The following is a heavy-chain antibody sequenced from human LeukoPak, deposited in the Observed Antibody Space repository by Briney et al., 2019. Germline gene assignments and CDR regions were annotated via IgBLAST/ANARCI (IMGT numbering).Heavy chain of an antibody. CDR3: ARIRICCCFDP. V-gene: IGHV3-7*01. Sequence: PGGSLRLSCAASGFSFSTDWMSWIRQAPGKGLEWVANIKEDGSEKYYVDSVKGRFTISRDNAKNSLYLQANSLRAEDTAVYYCARIRICCCFDPWGQGTLVTVSS. D-gene: IGHD2/OR15-2a*01. CDR2: IKEDGSEK. CDR1: GFSFSTDW. J-gene: IGHJ5*02.